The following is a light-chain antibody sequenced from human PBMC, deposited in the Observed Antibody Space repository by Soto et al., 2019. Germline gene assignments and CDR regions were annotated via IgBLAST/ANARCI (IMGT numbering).Light chain of an antibody. J-gene: IGKJ2*01. CDR1: QSVSSSS. CDR3: QQCGGSPPTT. CDR2: CAS. Sequence: EIVLTQSPGTLSLSPGERATLSCRASQSVSSSSLAWYQQKPGQAPRLLIYCASNRSTGSPDRFSGSGSGTDFTLTITGLDPEDFAVYYCQQCGGSPPTTFGQGTKLEIK. V-gene: IGKV3-20*01.